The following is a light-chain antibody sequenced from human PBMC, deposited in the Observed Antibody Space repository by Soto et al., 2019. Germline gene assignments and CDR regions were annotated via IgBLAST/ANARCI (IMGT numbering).Light chain of an antibody. Sequence: DVDMTQSPLSLAVTLGQPASISCRSSQSLVYSDGNTYLNWFQQRPGQSPRRLIYEVSNRESGVPDRFSGRGSGTDFTLKISRVEAEDVGVYYCMQGTHWPWTFGQGTKVEIK. J-gene: IGKJ1*01. CDR2: EVS. V-gene: IGKV2-30*01. CDR3: MQGTHWPWT. CDR1: QSLVYSDGNTY.